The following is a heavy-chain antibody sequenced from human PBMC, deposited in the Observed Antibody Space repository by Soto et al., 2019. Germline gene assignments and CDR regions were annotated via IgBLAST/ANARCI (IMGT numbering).Heavy chain of an antibody. D-gene: IGHD2-15*01. J-gene: IGHJ6*02. CDR2: MKPNSGNT. CDR3: ARRLLEGYCSGGSCYLRRYYYYYGMDV. Sequence: ASVKVSCKASGYTFTSYDINWVRQATGQGLEWMGWMKPNSGNTGYAQKFQGRVTMTRNTSISTAYMELSSLRSEDTAVYYCARRLLEGYCSGGSCYLRRYYYYYGMDVWGQGTTVTVSS. CDR1: GYTFTSYD. V-gene: IGHV1-8*01.